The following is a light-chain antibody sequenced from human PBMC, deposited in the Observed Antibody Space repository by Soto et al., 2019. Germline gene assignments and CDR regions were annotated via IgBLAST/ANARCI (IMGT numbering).Light chain of an antibody. CDR2: KAS. Sequence: DIQMTQSPSTLSASVGDRVTITCRASQSISSSLAWYQQKPGKAPKLLIYKASSLESGVPPRFSGSGSGTEFTLTISSLQPDDFATYYCQQYSSYSRAFGQGTKVEIK. CDR1: QSISSS. J-gene: IGKJ1*01. CDR3: QQYSSYSRA. V-gene: IGKV1-5*03.